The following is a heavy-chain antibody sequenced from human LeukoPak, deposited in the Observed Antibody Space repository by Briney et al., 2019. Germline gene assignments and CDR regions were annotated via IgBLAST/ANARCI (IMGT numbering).Heavy chain of an antibody. V-gene: IGHV3-30-3*01. CDR3: ARDYDILTGYYIYYYGMDV. CDR2: ISYDGSNK. Sequence: GGSLRLSCAASGFTFSSYAMHWVRQAPGKGLEWVAVISYDGSNKYYADSVKGRFTISRDNSKDTLYLQMNSLRAEDTAVYYCARDYDILTGYYIYYYGMDVWGQGTTVTVSS. CDR1: GFTFSSYA. D-gene: IGHD3-9*01. J-gene: IGHJ6*02.